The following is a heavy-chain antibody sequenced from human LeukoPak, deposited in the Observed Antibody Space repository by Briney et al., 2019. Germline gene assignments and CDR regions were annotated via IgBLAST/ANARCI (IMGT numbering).Heavy chain of an antibody. CDR3: ARGTFGSGRANY. J-gene: IGHJ4*02. D-gene: IGHD3-10*01. CDR1: GFTFSSYG. CDR2: ISGSGGST. V-gene: IGHV3-23*01. Sequence: GGSLRLSCAASGFTFSSYGMSWVRQAPGKGLEWVSAISGSGGSTYYADSVKGRFTISRDNSKNTLYLQMNSLRAEDTAVYYCARGTFGSGRANYWGQGTLVTVSS.